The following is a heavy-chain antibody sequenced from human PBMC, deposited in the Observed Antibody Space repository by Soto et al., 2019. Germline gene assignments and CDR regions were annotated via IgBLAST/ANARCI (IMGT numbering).Heavy chain of an antibody. CDR2: MNPNSGNT. CDR1: GYTFTSYD. J-gene: IGHJ5*02. V-gene: IGHV1-8*01. Sequence: ASVKVSCKASGYTFTSYDINWVRQATGQGLEWMGWMNPNSGNTGYAQKFQGRVTMTRNTSISTAYMELSSLRSEDTAVYYCARRYDFWIGYYHNWFDPWGQGTLVTVSS. D-gene: IGHD3-3*01. CDR3: ARRYDFWIGYYHNWFDP.